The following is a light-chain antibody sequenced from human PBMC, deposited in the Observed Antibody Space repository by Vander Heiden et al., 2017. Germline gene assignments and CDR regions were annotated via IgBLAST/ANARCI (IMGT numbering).Light chain of an antibody. CDR3: QQYGSSPRT. Sequence: EIVLTQSPGPLSLSPGERATRSCRASQSVSSSYLAWYQQKPGQAPRLLIYGASSRATGIPDRFSGSGSGTDFTLTISRLEPEDFAVYYCQQYGSSPRTFGQGTKVEIK. CDR1: QSVSSSY. J-gene: IGKJ1*01. V-gene: IGKV3-20*01. CDR2: GAS.